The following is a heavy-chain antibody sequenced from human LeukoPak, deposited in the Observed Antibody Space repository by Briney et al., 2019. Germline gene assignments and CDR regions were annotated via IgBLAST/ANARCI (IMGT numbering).Heavy chain of an antibody. J-gene: IGHJ5*01. D-gene: IGHD3-10*01. Sequence: SQTLSLTCTVSGYAITSGGFSWNWIRQSPGKGLEWIGCIYDRGPAYYNPSLKSRFTISVDRPKNQFFLNVTSLTAADTAVYFCARSRQASGLFNSWGQGTLVVVSS. CDR1: GYAITSGGFS. CDR3: ARSRQASGLFNS. V-gene: IGHV4-30-2*06. CDR2: IYDRGPA.